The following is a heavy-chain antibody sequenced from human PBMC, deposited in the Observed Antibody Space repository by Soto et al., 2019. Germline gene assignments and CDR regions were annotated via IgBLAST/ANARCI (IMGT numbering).Heavy chain of an antibody. V-gene: IGHV4-34*01. Sequence: QVQLQQWGAGLLKPSETLSLTCAVYGGSFSGYYWSWIRQPPGKGLEWIGEINHSGSTNYNPSLKSGVTISLDTPKTQFSLKLGFVPPADRAVFSCGGVSSGGLKYFQHGGKGPLVTVSS. J-gene: IGHJ1*01. CDR3: GGVSSGGLKYFQH. D-gene: IGHD6-25*01. CDR1: GGSFSGYY. CDR2: INHSGST.